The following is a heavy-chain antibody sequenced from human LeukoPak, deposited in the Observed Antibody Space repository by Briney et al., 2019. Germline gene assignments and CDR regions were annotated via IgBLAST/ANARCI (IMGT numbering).Heavy chain of an antibody. CDR1: GYTFTSYG. Sequence: GTSVKVSCKASGYTFTSYGISWVRQAPGQGLEWVGWISAYNGNTNYAQKLQGRVTMTTDTSTSTAYMELRSLRSDDTAVYYCARSPYDLDWFDPWGQGTLVTVSS. J-gene: IGHJ5*02. CDR3: ARSPYDLDWFDP. CDR2: ISAYNGNT. V-gene: IGHV1-18*04. D-gene: IGHD2-8*01.